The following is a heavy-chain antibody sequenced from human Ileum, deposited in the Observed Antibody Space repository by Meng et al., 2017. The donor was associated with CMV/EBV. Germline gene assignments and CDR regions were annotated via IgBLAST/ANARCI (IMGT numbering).Heavy chain of an antibody. J-gene: IGHJ2*01. V-gene: IGHV4-61*01. CDR2: IYYSGST. CDR3: ARDGPRGPDWYFDL. Sequence: VSGGSVSSGSYYWSWIRQPPGKGLEWIGYIYYSGSTNYNPSLKSRVTISVDTSKNQFSLKLSSVTAADTAVYYCARDGPRGPDWYFDLWGRGTLVTSPQ. CDR1: GGSVSSGSYY.